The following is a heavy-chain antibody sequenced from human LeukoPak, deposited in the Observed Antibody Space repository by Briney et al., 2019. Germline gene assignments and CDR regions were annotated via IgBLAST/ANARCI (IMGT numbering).Heavy chain of an antibody. CDR2: TYTSGST. V-gene: IGHV4-4*07. Sequence: SETLSLTCTVSGGSISSYDWSWIRQPAGKGLEWIGRTYTSGSTNYNPSLKSRVTMSVDTSKNQFSLKVSSVTAADTAVYYCARVFDSGSQAYFYYMDVWGKGTTVTISS. J-gene: IGHJ6*03. CDR1: GGSISSYD. D-gene: IGHD3-10*01. CDR3: ARVFDSGSQAYFYYMDV.